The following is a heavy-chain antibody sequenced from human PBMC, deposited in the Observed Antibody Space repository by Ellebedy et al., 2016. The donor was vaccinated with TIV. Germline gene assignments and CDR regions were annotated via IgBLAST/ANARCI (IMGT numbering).Heavy chain of an antibody. Sequence: MPSETLSLTCTVSGGSISSSSYYWGWIRQPPGKGLEWIGNIYSSGFTYYNPSLKSRVTISVDTSKNQISLTLMSSVSAADTAVYYCARVAITAAVGGGFFDLWGRGTLVTVSS. CDR1: GGSISSSSYY. CDR2: IYSSGFT. V-gene: IGHV4-39*07. D-gene: IGHD6-13*01. J-gene: IGHJ2*01. CDR3: ARVAITAAVGGGFFDL.